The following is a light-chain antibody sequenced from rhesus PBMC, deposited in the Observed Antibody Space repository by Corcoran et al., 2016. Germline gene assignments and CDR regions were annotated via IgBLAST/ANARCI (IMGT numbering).Light chain of an antibody. CDR3: CSYTTSSTFI. CDR2: GVS. V-gene: IGLV2S7*01. Sequence: QSAPTQPPSVSGSPGQSVTISCTGTSSDIGYSNYVSWYQQHPGKAPKLMIYGVSNRPSGVSDPFSGSESGNTASLTISGLQAEDEADYYCCSYTTSSTFIFGAGTRLTVL. CDR1: SSDIGYSNY. J-gene: IGLJ1*01.